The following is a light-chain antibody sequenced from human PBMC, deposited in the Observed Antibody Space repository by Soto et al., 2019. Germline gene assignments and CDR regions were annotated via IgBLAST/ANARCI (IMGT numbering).Light chain of an antibody. V-gene: IGKV1-33*01. CDR2: DAS. CDR1: QDISNY. CDR3: QRYDNLLALT. J-gene: IGKJ4*01. Sequence: DIQMTQSPSSLSASVGDRVTITCQASQDISNYLNWYQQKPGKAPKLLIYDASNLETGVPSRFSGSGSETDFTFTISSLQPEDVATYYCQRYDNLLALTFGGGTKVEIK.